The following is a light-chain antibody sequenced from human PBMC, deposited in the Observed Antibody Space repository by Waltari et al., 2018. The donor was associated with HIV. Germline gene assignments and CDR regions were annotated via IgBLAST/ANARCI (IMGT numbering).Light chain of an antibody. J-gene: IGLJ2*01. CDR1: SSNVEAAYD. Sequence: QSVLTQPPSVSGAPGQRVTISCTKSSSNVEAAYDVNWFQQVPGTAPNLLIYGNVNRPSGVPDRFSGSRSGTSASLAITGLQAEDEADYYCQSYDTSLTDIIFGGGTKLTVL. CDR2: GNV. CDR3: QSYDTSLTDII. V-gene: IGLV1-40*01.